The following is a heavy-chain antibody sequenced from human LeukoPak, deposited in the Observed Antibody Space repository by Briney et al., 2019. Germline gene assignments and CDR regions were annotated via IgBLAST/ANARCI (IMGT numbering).Heavy chain of an antibody. D-gene: IGHD6-19*01. CDR3: ARDKVSTKGYSSGWSFDY. V-gene: IGHV3-30*04. CDR1: GFTFSSYA. J-gene: IGHJ4*02. CDR2: TSNDGINK. Sequence: GRSLRLSCAASGFTFSSYAMHWVRQAPGKGLEWVAVTSNDGINKYYSDSVKGRLTMSRDNSKNTLYLQMDSLRAEDTAVYYCARDKVSTKGYSSGWSFDYWGQGTLVTVSS.